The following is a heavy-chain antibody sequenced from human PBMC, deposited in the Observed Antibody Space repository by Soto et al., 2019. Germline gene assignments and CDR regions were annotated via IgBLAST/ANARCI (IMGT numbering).Heavy chain of an antibody. J-gene: IGHJ6*02. CDR3: ARVYYGAAGTGQAPVYYYYGMDV. CDR2: IYYSGST. Sequence: QVQLQESGPGLVKPSETLSLTCTVSGGSISSYYWSWIRQPPGKGLEWLGYIYYSGSTNYNPSLKSRVTTSVDTSKNQFSLKLSSVTAADTAVYYCARVYYGAAGTGQAPVYYYYGMDVWGQGTTVTVSS. D-gene: IGHD6-13*01. V-gene: IGHV4-59*01. CDR1: GGSISSYY.